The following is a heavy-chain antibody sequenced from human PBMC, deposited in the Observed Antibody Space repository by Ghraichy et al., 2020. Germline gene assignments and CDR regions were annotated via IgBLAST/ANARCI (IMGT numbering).Heavy chain of an antibody. J-gene: IGHJ6*03. CDR3: ARCNDYYDSSGWYYMDV. Sequence: SQTLSLTCTVSGGSISSSSYYWGWIRQPPGKGLEWIGSIYYSGSTYYNPSLKSRVTISVDTSKNQFSLKLSSVTAADTAVYYCARCNDYYDSSGWYYMDVWGKGTTVTVSS. CDR1: GGSISSSSYY. V-gene: IGHV4-39*01. D-gene: IGHD3-22*01. CDR2: IYYSGST.